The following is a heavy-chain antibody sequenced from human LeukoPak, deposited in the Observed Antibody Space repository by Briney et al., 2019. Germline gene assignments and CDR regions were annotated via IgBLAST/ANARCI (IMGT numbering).Heavy chain of an antibody. V-gene: IGHV1-2*02. CDR2: INPNSGGT. D-gene: IGHD3-16*01. CDR3: ARLDVEIDAFDI. CDR1: GYTFTDQY. Sequence: ASVKVSCKASGYTFTDQYMHWVRQAPGQGLEWMGWINPNSGGTNYAQKFQGRVTMTRDTSISTAYMELSRLRSDDTAVYYCARLDVEIDAFDIWGQGTMVTVSS. J-gene: IGHJ3*02.